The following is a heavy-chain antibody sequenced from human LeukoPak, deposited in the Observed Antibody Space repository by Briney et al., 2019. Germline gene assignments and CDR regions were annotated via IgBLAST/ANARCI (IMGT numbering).Heavy chain of an antibody. D-gene: IGHD1-14*01. Sequence: PSETLSLTCTVSGGSISSSSYCWSWIRQPPGKGLEWIGYIYYSGSTNYNPSLKSRVTISVDTSKNQFSLKLNSVTAADTAVYYCARVSVSYYYYYMDVWGKGTTVTISS. CDR1: GGSISSSSYC. CDR2: IYYSGST. CDR3: ARVSVSYYYYYMDV. J-gene: IGHJ6*03. V-gene: IGHV4-61*01.